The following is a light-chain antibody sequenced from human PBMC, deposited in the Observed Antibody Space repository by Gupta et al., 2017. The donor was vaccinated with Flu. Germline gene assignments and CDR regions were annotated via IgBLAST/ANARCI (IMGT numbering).Light chain of an antibody. J-gene: IGLJ3*02. CDR1: SSDVGVYSY. CDR3: YSYAGSNSWV. V-gene: IGLV2-11*01. CDR2: DVN. Sequence: QSALTQPRSVSGSPGQSVTISCTGTSSDVGVYSYVSWYQQHPGKAPNLIVYDVNKRPSGVPDRFSGSKSGNTASLTVSGLQAEDEADYYGYSYAGSNSWVFGGGTQLTVL.